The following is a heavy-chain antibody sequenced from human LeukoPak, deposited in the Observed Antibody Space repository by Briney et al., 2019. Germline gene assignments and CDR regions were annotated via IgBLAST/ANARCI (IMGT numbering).Heavy chain of an antibody. Sequence: GGSLRLSCAASGFTFDDYVMHWVRQAPGKGLEWVSGISWNSGSVGYADAVKGRFTISRDNAKNSLYLQMNSLRAEDTALYFCTKDMGGEVSSSDYWGQGTLVTVSS. CDR1: GFTFDDYV. CDR3: TKDMGGEVSSSDY. D-gene: IGHD6-6*01. V-gene: IGHV3-9*01. CDR2: ISWNSGSV. J-gene: IGHJ4*02.